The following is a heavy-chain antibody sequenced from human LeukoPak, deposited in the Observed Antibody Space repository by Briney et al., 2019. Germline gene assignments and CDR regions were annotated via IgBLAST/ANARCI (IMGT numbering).Heavy chain of an antibody. V-gene: IGHV3-9*01. CDR2: ISLKRDRI. CDR1: GFTFNNYN. CDR3: AKSGIIAGSYFYYMDV. J-gene: IGHJ6*03. D-gene: IGHD2/OR15-2a*01. Sequence: SLRLSCAASGFTFNNYNRNWSRQAPGKGLEWVSGISLKRDRIAYAYSVKGRFTSSRDNAKTSLYLQMNSLRAEDTALYYCAKSGIIAGSYFYYMDVWGQGTPVTISS.